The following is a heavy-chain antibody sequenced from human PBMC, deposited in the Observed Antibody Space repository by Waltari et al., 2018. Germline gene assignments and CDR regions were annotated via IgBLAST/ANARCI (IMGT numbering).Heavy chain of an antibody. CDR2: IKQDGSEK. D-gene: IGHD6-13*01. J-gene: IGHJ4*02. V-gene: IGHV3-7*01. CDR3: ARDVVAAAGVDY. CDR1: GFTFSSYW. Sequence: EVQLVESGGGSVQPGGRLGLSCSASGFTFSSYWMGWARQAPGKGLEWVANIKQDGSEKYYVDSVKGRFTISRDNAKNSLYLQMNSLRAEDTAVYYCARDVVAAAGVDYWGQGTLVTVSS.